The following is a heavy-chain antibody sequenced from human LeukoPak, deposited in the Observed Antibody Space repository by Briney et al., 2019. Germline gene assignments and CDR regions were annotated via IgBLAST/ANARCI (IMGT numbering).Heavy chain of an antibody. V-gene: IGHV3-73*01. D-gene: IGHD3-10*01. Sequence: GGSLRLSCAASGFTFSGSALHWVRQASGKGLEGVGRIRSTANGYATAYAASVKGRFTISRDDSKNTAYLQTDSRKTEGTAVYYCTGNYYGSGSYADFDYWGQGNLVTVSS. CDR2: IRSTANGYAT. CDR1: GFTFSGSA. CDR3: TGNYYGSGSYADFDY. J-gene: IGHJ4*02.